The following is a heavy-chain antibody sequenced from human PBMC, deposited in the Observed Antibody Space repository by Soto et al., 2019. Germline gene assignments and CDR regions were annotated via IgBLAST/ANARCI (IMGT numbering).Heavy chain of an antibody. CDR2: ITGSGGNT. V-gene: IGHV3-23*01. CDR1: GLTFSSYA. CDR3: ARYSNYNYYYGMDV. D-gene: IGHD4-4*01. J-gene: IGHJ6*02. Sequence: GGSLRLSCAASGLTFSSYAMSWVRQPPGKGLEWVSSITGSGGNTYYADSVKGRFTISRDNSKNTLYLQVDSLTAEDTAVYYCARYSNYNYYYGMDVWGQGTTVTVSS.